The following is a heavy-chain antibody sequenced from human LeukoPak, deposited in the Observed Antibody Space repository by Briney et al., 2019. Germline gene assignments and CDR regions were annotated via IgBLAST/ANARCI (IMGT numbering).Heavy chain of an antibody. J-gene: IGHJ4*02. CDR1: GFTFSSDG. V-gene: IGHV3-30-3*01. Sequence: PGGSRRLCCAASGFTFSSDGMHWARQAPGNGLERVAVISYDGSNKYYADSVKGRFTISRDNSKNTLYLQMNSLRAEDTAVYYCARDCGSYNRSWYFDHWGQGALVTVSS. D-gene: IGHD1-26*01. CDR3: ARDCGSYNRSWYFDH. CDR2: ISYDGSNK.